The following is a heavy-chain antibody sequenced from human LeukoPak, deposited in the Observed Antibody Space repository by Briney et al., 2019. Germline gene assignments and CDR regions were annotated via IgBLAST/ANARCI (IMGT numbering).Heavy chain of an antibody. CDR1: GGSFSGYY. CDR3: ARRSIDCSSTSCYSGFDP. Sequence: PSETLSLTCAVYGGSFSGYYWSWIRQPPGKGLEWIGEINHSGSTNYNPSLKSRVTISVDTSKNQFSLKLSSVTAADTAVYYCARRSIDCSSTSCYSGFDPWGQGTLVTVS. V-gene: IGHV4-34*01. CDR2: INHSGST. J-gene: IGHJ5*02. D-gene: IGHD2-2*01.